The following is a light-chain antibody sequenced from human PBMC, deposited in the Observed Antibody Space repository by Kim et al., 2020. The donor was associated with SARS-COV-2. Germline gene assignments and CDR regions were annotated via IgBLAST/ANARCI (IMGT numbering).Light chain of an antibody. CDR1: QSISNY. CDR2: DAS. J-gene: IGKJ4*01. Sequence: PPRQSTTPSFRASQSISNYLAWYQQKPGQAPRLLIYDASNRATGIPARFSGSGSGTDFTLTISSLEPEDFAVYYCQQRVNWPPLTFGGGTKVDIK. V-gene: IGKV3-11*01. CDR3: QQRVNWPPLT.